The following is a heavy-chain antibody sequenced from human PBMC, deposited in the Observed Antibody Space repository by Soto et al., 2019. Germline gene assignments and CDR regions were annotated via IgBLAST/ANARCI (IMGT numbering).Heavy chain of an antibody. CDR3: ARALYYGSGSSYNFDY. Sequence: ASVKVSCKASGYIFASYDINWVRQAAGQGLEWMGWMNPNSGNTGYAQKFQGRVTMTRNSSISTAYMELSSLRSEDTAVYYCARALYYGSGSSYNFDYWGQGTLVTVSS. CDR1: GYIFASYD. V-gene: IGHV1-8*01. D-gene: IGHD3-10*01. J-gene: IGHJ4*02. CDR2: MNPNSGNT.